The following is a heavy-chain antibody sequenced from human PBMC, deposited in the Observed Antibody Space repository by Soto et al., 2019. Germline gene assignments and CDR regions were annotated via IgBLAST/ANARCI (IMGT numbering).Heavy chain of an antibody. J-gene: IGHJ4*02. Sequence: LSLTCSVSGDSISSYSWSWIRQPAGKGLEWLGRVYRGTSNYNPSLKSRLIMSLDTSKNQFSLNLRSVTAADTAVYYCARESLKETITMTVVIDHWGQGTQVTVS. CDR2: VYRGTS. CDR1: GDSISSYS. CDR3: ARESLKETITMTVVIDH. V-gene: IGHV4-4*07. D-gene: IGHD3-22*01.